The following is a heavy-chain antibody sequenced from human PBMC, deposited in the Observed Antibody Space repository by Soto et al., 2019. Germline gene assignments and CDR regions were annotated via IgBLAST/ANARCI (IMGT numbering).Heavy chain of an antibody. CDR2: ITGDGKSK. J-gene: IGHJ5*02. CDR1: GFNFSNHW. D-gene: IGHD2-21*02. V-gene: IGHV3-74*01. Sequence: VHLVESGGGLVQPGGSLRLSCAASGFNFSNHWMHWVRQRPGEGLVWVSRITGDGKSKAYAESVKGRFAISRDNAKNTLYLQMNGLTAEDTAVYYCARESGDWPLNWFDPWGQGTLVTVSS. CDR3: ARESGDWPLNWFDP.